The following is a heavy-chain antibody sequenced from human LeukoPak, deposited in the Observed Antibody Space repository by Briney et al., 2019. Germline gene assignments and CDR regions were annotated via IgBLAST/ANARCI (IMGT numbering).Heavy chain of an antibody. CDR1: GFTVSSNY. D-gene: IGHD6-19*01. CDR3: ARGTSGWSPAPFDY. Sequence: GGSLRLSCAASGFTVSSNYMSWVRQAPGKGLEWVSVIYSGGSTYYADSVKGRFTISRDNPKNTLYLQMNSLRAEDTAVYYCARGTSGWSPAPFDYWGQGTLVTVSS. J-gene: IGHJ4*02. V-gene: IGHV3-53*01. CDR2: IYSGGST.